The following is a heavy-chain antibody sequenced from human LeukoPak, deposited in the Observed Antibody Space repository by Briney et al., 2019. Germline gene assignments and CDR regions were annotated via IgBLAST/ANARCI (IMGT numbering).Heavy chain of an antibody. CDR3: ARGGGDYGWWFDP. CDR2: LSYDGSNK. V-gene: IGHV3-30*03. Sequence: PGRSLRLSCAASGFTFSNFGMHWVRQAPGKGLEWLAVLSYDGSNKYYADSVKGRFTISRDNSKNILFLQVDRLRPEDTAVYYCARGGGDYGWWFDPWGRGSLVIVSP. J-gene: IGHJ5*02. D-gene: IGHD3-16*01. CDR1: GFTFSNFG.